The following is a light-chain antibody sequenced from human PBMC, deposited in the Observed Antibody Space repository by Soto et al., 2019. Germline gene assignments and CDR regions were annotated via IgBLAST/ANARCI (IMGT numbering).Light chain of an antibody. J-gene: IGKJ4*01. Sequence: AIRMTQSPSSFSASTGDRVTITGRARQGLSSYLAWYQQKPGKAPKLLIYAASTLQSVVPSRFSGSGSGTDFTLTISCLQSEDFATYYCQQYYSYPLTFGGGTKVEIK. CDR3: QQYYSYPLT. CDR2: AAS. CDR1: QGLSSY. V-gene: IGKV1-8*01.